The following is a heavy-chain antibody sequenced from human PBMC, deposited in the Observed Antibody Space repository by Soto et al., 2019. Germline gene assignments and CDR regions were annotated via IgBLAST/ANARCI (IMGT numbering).Heavy chain of an antibody. D-gene: IGHD3-22*01. J-gene: IGHJ4*02. CDR3: GRGRYDRRGYYYSRFGFDF. CDR2: ISAYNGNT. V-gene: IGHV1-18*01. Sequence: QVQLVQSGAEVKKPGASVKVSCKASGYTFTSYGISWVRQAPGQGLEWMGWISAYNGNTNYAQKLQGRVTMTTDTAQRKGHMERRGPRSDETAGDYRGRGRYDRRGYYYSRFGFDFLGQGTLVTVSS. CDR1: GYTFTSYG.